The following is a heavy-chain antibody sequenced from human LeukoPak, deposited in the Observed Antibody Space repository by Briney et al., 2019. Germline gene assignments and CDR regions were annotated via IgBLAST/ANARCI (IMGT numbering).Heavy chain of an antibody. D-gene: IGHD3-22*01. J-gene: IGHJ4*02. CDR3: ASQYFYDSSGYYFDF. V-gene: IGHV4-59*08. Sequence: SETLSLTCTVSGGSISSFYWTWIRQPPAPALHCIWYTHYRGRNNYNPSLKSRVTTSVDTSKSQFSLKLTSVTAADTAVYYCASQYFYDSSGYYFDFWGQGNLVTVSS. CDR1: GGSISSFY. CDR2: THYRGRN.